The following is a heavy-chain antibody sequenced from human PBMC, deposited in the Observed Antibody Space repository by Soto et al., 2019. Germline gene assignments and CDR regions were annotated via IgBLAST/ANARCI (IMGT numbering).Heavy chain of an antibody. Sequence: SETLSLTCAVYGASFSGYYWSWIRQPPGKGLEWIGEINHSGSAIYNPSVKSRGAISVDTSKKQFSLTLSSVIAAGTAVYYCASTSNKWNARLFDFWGQGTPVTVSS. J-gene: IGHJ4*02. CDR3: ASTSNKWNARLFDF. V-gene: IGHV4-34*01. D-gene: IGHD1-1*01. CDR1: GASFSGYY. CDR2: INHSGSA.